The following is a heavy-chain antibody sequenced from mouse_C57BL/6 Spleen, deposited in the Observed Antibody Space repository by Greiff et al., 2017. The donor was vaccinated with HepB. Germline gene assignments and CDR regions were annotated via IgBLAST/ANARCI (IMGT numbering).Heavy chain of an antibody. Sequence: QVQLQQPGAELVKPGASVKLSCKASGYTFTSYWMHWVKQRPGQGLEWIGMIHPNSGSTNYNEKFKSKATLTVDKSSSTAYMQLSSLTSEDSAVYYCARRGDTGTSPYWYFDVWGTGTTVTVSS. CDR1: GYTFTSYW. CDR3: ARRGDTGTSPYWYFDV. D-gene: IGHD4-1*01. J-gene: IGHJ1*03. CDR2: IHPNSGST. V-gene: IGHV1-64*01.